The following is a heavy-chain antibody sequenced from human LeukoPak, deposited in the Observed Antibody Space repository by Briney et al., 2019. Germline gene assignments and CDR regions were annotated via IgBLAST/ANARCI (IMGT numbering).Heavy chain of an antibody. CDR3: ARGDDRFVFDY. CDR1: GGSISSDGYS. Sequence: SETLSLTCAVSGGSISSDGYSWSWIRQPPGKGLEWIGYIYYSGSTNYNPSLKSRVTISVDTSKNQFSLKLSSVTAADTAVYYCARGDDRFVFDYWGQGTLVTVSS. D-gene: IGHD1-1*01. J-gene: IGHJ4*02. CDR2: IYYSGST. V-gene: IGHV4-61*08.